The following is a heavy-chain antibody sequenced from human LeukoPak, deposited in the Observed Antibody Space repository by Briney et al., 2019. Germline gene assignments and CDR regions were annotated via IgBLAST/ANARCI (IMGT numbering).Heavy chain of an antibody. V-gene: IGHV1-46*01. D-gene: IGHD5-18*01. CDR2: INPTDGST. Sequence: ASVKVSCKASGYTFTSYDINWVRQAPGQGLEWMGRINPTDGSTSYQQKFQGRVTITRDTSTSTVYMELNSLRSEDTAVYYCARVQNGYKAYDYWGQGTLVTVSS. J-gene: IGHJ4*02. CDR3: ARVQNGYKAYDY. CDR1: GYTFTSYD.